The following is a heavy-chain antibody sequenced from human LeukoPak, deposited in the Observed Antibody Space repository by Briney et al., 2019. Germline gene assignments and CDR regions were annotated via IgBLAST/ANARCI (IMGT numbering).Heavy chain of an antibody. Sequence: GGSLRLSCAASGFTFSSYAMSWVRQAPGKGLEWVSAISGSGGSTYYADSVKGRFTISRDNSKNTLYLQMNSLRAEDTAVYYCAKDKQYYDFWSGYPYYYMDVWGKGTTVTVSS. J-gene: IGHJ6*03. D-gene: IGHD3-3*01. CDR2: ISGSGGST. CDR3: AKDKQYYDFWSGYPYYYMDV. V-gene: IGHV3-23*01. CDR1: GFTFSSYA.